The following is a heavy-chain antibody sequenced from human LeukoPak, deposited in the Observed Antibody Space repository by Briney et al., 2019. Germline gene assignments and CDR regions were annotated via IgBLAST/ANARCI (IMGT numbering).Heavy chain of an antibody. Sequence: PGGSLRLSCAASGFTFSSYSMNWVRQAPGKGLEWVSFISSSSSYIYYTDSVKGRFTISRDNARNSLFLQMNSLRADDTAVYYCAELGITMIGGVWGKGTTVTISS. CDR1: GFTFSSYS. V-gene: IGHV3-21*06. D-gene: IGHD3-10*02. CDR3: AELGITMIGGV. J-gene: IGHJ6*04. CDR2: ISSSSSYI.